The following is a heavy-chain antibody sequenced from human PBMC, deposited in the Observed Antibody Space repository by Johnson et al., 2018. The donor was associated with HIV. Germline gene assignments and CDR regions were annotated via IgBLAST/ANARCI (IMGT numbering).Heavy chain of an antibody. D-gene: IGHD1-26*01. CDR1: GFTFSRYG. V-gene: IGHV3-30*02. CDR2: IRYDGSNK. Sequence: HVQLVESGGGVVQTGGSLRLSCAASGFTFSRYGMHWVRQAPGKGLEWVAFIRYDGSNKYYADSVKGRFTISRDNSKNTLYLQMNSLRAEDTALYYCASRMYSGSSGGAFDIWGQGTMVTVSS. J-gene: IGHJ3*02. CDR3: ASRMYSGSSGGAFDI.